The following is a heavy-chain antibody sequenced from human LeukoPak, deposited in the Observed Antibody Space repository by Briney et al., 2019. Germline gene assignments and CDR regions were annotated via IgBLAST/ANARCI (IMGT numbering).Heavy chain of an antibody. V-gene: IGHV3-48*02. D-gene: IGHD1-14*01. CDR3: ARAGGTRLDF. CDR2: ISSSSSTI. Sequence: GGSLRLSCVASGFTFSSYAMSWVRQAPGKGLEWVSYISSSSSTIYYADSVKGRFNISRDNAKNSLYLQMNSLRDEDTALFYCARAGGTRLDFWGQGTLVSVSS. CDR1: GFTFSSYA. J-gene: IGHJ4*02.